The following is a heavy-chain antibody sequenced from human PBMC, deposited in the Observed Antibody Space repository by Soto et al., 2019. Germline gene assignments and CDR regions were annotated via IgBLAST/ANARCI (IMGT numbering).Heavy chain of an antibody. D-gene: IGHD6-19*01. J-gene: IGHJ4*02. V-gene: IGHV1-69*01. CDR3: ARVLPAETGSSGWEFFDY. CDR2: IIPIFGTA. Sequence: QVQLVQSGAEVKKPGSSVKVSCEASGGTCSSYAISWVRQPPGQGLDWMGGIIPIFGTANYAQKFQGRVTITADESTSTAYMELSSLRSEDTAVYYCARVLPAETGSSGWEFFDYWGQGTLVTVSS. CDR1: GGTCSSYA.